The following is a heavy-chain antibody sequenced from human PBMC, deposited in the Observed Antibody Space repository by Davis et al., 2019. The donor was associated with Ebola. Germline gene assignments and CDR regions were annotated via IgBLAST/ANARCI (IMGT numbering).Heavy chain of an antibody. D-gene: IGHD4-17*01. CDR1: GFIFSSYA. V-gene: IGHV3-23*01. Sequence: GESLKISCAASGFIFSSYAMSWVRQAPGKGLEWVSSISVRSITYHADSVKGRFTISRDNSKNTLYLQMNSLRAEDTAVYYCAKVHPPTTVTTGWFDPWGQGTPVTVSP. CDR2: ISVRSIT. J-gene: IGHJ5*02. CDR3: AKVHPPTTVTTGWFDP.